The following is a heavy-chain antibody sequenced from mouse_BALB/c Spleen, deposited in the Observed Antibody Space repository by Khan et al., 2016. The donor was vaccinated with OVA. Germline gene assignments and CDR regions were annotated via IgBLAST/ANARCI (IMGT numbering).Heavy chain of an antibody. D-gene: IGHD3-3*01. CDR2: IWAGGST. CDR1: GYSLTRYG. Sequence: QVQLKESGPGLVAPSQSLSITCTVYGYSLTRYGVHWVRQPPGKGLDWLGLIWAGGSTNYNWALMSRLSISIDNSKSLVFLIMNSLQTDDTALYYCARSKYLARYWGQGTTLTGSS. J-gene: IGHJ2*01. V-gene: IGHV2-9*02. CDR3: ARSKYLARY.